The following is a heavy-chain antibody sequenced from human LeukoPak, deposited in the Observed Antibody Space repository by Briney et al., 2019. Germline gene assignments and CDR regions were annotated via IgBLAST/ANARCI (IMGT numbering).Heavy chain of an antibody. V-gene: IGHV3-23*01. J-gene: IGHJ4*02. CDR1: GFTFSNYA. CDR2: LSGSGYST. D-gene: IGHD5-12*01. Sequence: GGSLRLSCAASGFTFSNYAMSWVRQAPGKGLEWVSSLSGSGYSTYYADSVKGRFTISRDNSKNTLYLQMNSLRAEDTAVYYCARGGGGYDSVDYWGQGTLVTVSS. CDR3: ARGGGGYDSVDY.